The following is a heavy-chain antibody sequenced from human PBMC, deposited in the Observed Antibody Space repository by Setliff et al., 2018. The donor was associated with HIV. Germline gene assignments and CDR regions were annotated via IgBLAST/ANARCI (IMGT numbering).Heavy chain of an antibody. CDR1: GFTFSDYY. CDR2: ISSSFIYT. V-gene: IGHV3-11*03. D-gene: IGHD3-22*01. Sequence: GGSLRLSCAASGFTFSDYYMSWIRQAPGKGLEWVSYISSSFIYTDYADSVKGRVTISRDNAKKSLYPQMNSLRAEDTAGGSSEYFGQHWGQGTLVTVSS. CDR3: EYFGQH. J-gene: IGHJ1*01.